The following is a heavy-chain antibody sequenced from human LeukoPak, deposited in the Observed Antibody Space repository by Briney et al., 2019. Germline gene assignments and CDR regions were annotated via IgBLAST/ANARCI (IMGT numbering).Heavy chain of an antibody. Sequence: GESLKISRQVSGYIFTHYWIGWVRQMPGNGLESMGIIYPADSDTTYSPSFQGQVTISVDKSISTVYLQWSSLKASDTAMYYCARQSRDGSKTRGYYFDYWGQGTLVTVSS. J-gene: IGHJ4*02. CDR3: ARQSRDGSKTRGYYFDY. CDR1: GYIFTHYW. CDR2: IYPADSDT. D-gene: IGHD3-10*01. V-gene: IGHV5-51*01.